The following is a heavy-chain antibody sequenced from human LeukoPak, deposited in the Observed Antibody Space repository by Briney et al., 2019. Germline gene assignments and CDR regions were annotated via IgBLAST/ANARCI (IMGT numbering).Heavy chain of an antibody. J-gene: IGHJ3*02. CDR1: GFTFSTYW. D-gene: IGHD2-2*02. V-gene: IGHV3-7*01. CDR2: IKQDGSEK. CDR3: ARVGCGSTSCYRDDAFDI. Sequence: GGSLRLSCAASGFTFSTYWMTWVRQAPGKGLEWVANIKQDGSEKYYVDSVKGRFTISRDNAKHSLYLQMNSLRAEDTAVYFCARVGCGSTSCYRDDAFDIWGQGTMVTVSS.